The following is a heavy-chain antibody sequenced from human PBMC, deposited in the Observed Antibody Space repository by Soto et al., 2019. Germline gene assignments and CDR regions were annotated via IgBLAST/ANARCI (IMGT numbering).Heavy chain of an antibody. Sequence: PGGSLRLSCAVSGITFSSHGMHWVRQAPGKGLEWVAVISYDGNKKHYADSVKGRFTILRDNTMNTLYLQMNSLRVEDTAVYYCAKDRVYDILTGYQPYGMDVWGQGTTVTVSS. V-gene: IGHV3-30*18. CDR2: ISYDGNKK. J-gene: IGHJ6*02. D-gene: IGHD3-9*01. CDR1: GITFSSHG. CDR3: AKDRVYDILTGYQPYGMDV.